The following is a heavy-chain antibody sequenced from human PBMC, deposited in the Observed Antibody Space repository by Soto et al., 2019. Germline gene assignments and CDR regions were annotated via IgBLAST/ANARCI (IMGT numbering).Heavy chain of an antibody. Sequence: PSETLSLTCTVSGGSISSYYWSWIRQPPGKGLEWIGYIYYSGSTNYNPSLKSRVTISVDTSKNQFSLKLSSVTAADTAVYYCARLVFTSPSGTGGYFDYWGQGTLVTVSS. J-gene: IGHJ4*02. CDR1: GGSISSYY. CDR2: IYYSGST. D-gene: IGHD2-8*02. V-gene: IGHV4-59*08. CDR3: ARLVFTSPSGTGGYFDY.